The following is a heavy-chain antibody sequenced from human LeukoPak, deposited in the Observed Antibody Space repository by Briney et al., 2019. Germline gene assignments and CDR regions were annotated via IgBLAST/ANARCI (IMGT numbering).Heavy chain of an antibody. J-gene: IGHJ4*02. D-gene: IGHD6-19*01. V-gene: IGHV3-30*18. CDR3: AKVRWDNSGWYYLDS. CDR2: ISYNGVNE. CDR1: GFTFSSYS. Sequence: GGSLRLSCAASGFTFSSYSMNWVRQAPGKGLEWMAVISYNGVNEYYADSVKGRFTISRDNSKNTLLLQMNSLRAEDTAVYYCAKVRWDNSGWYYLDSWGQGTLVTVSS.